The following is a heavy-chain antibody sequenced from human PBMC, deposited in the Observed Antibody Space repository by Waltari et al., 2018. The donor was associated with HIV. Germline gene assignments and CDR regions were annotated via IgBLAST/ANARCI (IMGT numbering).Heavy chain of an antibody. CDR1: GYSISSGYY. CDR3: ARVRSIAVAGTRFDY. D-gene: IGHD6-19*01. CDR2: IYHSGRT. V-gene: IGHV4-38-2*01. J-gene: IGHJ4*02. Sequence: QVQLQESGPGLVKPSETLSLTCAVSGYSISSGYYWGWIRQPPGKGLECIGSIYHSGRTYDNPSLKSRVTISVDTSKNQFSLKLSSVTAADTSVYYCARVRSIAVAGTRFDYWGQGTLVTVSS.